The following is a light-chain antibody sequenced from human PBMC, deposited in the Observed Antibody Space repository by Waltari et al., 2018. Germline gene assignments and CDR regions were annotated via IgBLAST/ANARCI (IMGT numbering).Light chain of an antibody. V-gene: IGKV3-15*01. CDR2: GAS. CDR1: QSIARN. J-gene: IGKJ2*01. CDR3: QQYNNWRT. Sequence: EVLMTQSPPTLSVSPGERATLSCRASQSIARNLAWYQQKPGQAPRLLIYGASTRATDVPDRFSGNGSGTEFTLTISSLQSEDFAVYYCQQYNNWRTFGQGTKLKIK.